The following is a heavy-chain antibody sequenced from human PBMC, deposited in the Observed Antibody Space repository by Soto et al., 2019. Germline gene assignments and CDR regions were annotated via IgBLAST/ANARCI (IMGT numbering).Heavy chain of an antibody. Sequence: PGGSLRLSCAASGFTFRTYGMSWVRQAPGKGLEWVSSIGDSGSDTYYADSVKGRFTISRDNSQNTLYLQMNSLRAEDTAVYFFAKRVIYRSPSPSFDYWGQGTLVTVSS. CDR2: IGDSGSDT. D-gene: IGHD6-6*01. CDR1: GFTFRTYG. V-gene: IGHV3-23*01. CDR3: AKRVIYRSPSPSFDY. J-gene: IGHJ4*02.